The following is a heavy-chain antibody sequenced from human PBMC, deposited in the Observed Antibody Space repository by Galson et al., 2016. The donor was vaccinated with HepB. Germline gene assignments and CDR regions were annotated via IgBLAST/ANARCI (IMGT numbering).Heavy chain of an antibody. CDR2: ISYDGSIK. CDR1: GFSFSSYA. Sequence: SLRLSCAASGFSFSSYAMHWVRQAPGKGLEWVAVISYDGSIKYYGDSVKGRFSISRDNSKNTLYLQMNSLGAEDTAVYYCAKEEKQLQYLDWGLWALDYWGQGDLVTVSS. J-gene: IGHJ4*02. D-gene: IGHD3-9*01. V-gene: IGHV3-30*18. CDR3: AKEEKQLQYLDWGLWALDY.